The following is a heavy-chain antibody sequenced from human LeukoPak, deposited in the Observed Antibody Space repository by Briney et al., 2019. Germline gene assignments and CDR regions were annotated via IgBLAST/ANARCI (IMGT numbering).Heavy chain of an antibody. CDR1: GGSISSGGSY. J-gene: IGHJ4*02. D-gene: IGHD6-13*01. CDR2: IYYSGST. V-gene: IGHV4-31*03. CDR3: AREQQLGYFDY. Sequence: SETLSLTCTVSGGSISSGGSYWSWIRQHPGKGLEWIGYIYYSGSTYYNPSLKSRVTISVDTSKNQFSLKLSSVTAADTAVYYCAREQQLGYFDYWGQGTLVTVSS.